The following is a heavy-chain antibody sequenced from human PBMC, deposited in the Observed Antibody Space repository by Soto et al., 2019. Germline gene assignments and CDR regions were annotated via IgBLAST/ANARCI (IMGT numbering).Heavy chain of an antibody. Sequence: SETLSLTCTVSGGSISSGGYYWSWIRQPPGKGLEWIGYIYYSGSTNYNPSLKSRVTISVDTSKNQFSLKLSSVTAADTAVYYCARSSGTLNWFDPWGQGTLVTVSS. J-gene: IGHJ5*02. V-gene: IGHV4-61*08. D-gene: IGHD6-6*01. CDR1: GGSISSGGYY. CDR3: ARSSGTLNWFDP. CDR2: IYYSGST.